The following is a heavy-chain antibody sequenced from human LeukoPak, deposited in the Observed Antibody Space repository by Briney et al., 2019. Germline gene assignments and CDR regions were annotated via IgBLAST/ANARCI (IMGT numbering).Heavy chain of an antibody. Sequence: SVKVSCKASGGTFSSYAISWVRQAPGQGLEWMGGIIPIFGTANYAQKFQGRVTITADESTSTAYMELSSLRSEDTAVYYCARIPYGSGSYSVGFDYWGQGTLVIVSS. CDR1: GGTFSSYA. J-gene: IGHJ4*02. CDR2: IIPIFGTA. D-gene: IGHD3-10*01. CDR3: ARIPYGSGSYSVGFDY. V-gene: IGHV1-69*01.